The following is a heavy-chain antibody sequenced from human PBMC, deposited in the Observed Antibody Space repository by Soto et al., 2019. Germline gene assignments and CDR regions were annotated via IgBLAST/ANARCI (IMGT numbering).Heavy chain of an antibody. J-gene: IGHJ4*02. CDR3: ARRGSRSWYGD. CDR2: IYYSGST. D-gene: IGHD6-13*01. V-gene: IGHV4-39*01. CDR1: CCPLSSSSYY. Sequence: PSVTLSLTCTFSCCPLSSSSYYWGRIRQPPGKGLEWIGSIYYSGSTYYNPSLKSRVTISVDTSKNQFSLKLSSVTAADTAVYYCARRGSRSWYGDWGQGTLVTVSS.